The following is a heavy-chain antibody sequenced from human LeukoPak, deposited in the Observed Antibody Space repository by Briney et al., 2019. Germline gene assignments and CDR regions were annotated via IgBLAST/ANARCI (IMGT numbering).Heavy chain of an antibody. V-gene: IGHV3-7*03. CDR3: ARDCSTSCPNDY. J-gene: IGHJ4*02. Sequence: GGSLRLSCAASGFTFSSYWMSWVRQAPGKGLEWVANIKQDGSEKYYVDAVKGRFTISRDNAKNSLYPQMNSLRAEDTAVYYCARDCSTSCPNDYWGQGTLVTVSS. CDR2: IKQDGSEK. CDR1: GFTFSSYW. D-gene: IGHD2-2*01.